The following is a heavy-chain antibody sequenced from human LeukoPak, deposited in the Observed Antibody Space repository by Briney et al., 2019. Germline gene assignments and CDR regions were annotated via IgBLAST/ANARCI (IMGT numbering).Heavy chain of an antibody. V-gene: IGHV1-69*01. Sequence: SVKVSCKASGGTFSSYAISWVRQAPGQGLEWMGGIIPIFGTANYAQKFQGRVTITADESTSTAYMELSSLRSEDTAVYYCARDWADIVVVPAAIGSYYYYGMDVWGQGTTVTVSS. CDR3: ARDWADIVVVPAAIGSYYYYGMDV. CDR1: GGTFSSYA. D-gene: IGHD2-2*01. CDR2: IIPIFGTA. J-gene: IGHJ6*02.